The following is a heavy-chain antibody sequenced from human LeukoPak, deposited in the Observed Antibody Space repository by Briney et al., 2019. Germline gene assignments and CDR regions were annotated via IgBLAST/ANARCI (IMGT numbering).Heavy chain of an antibody. CDR2: IGSSTTYI. CDR3: ARGGSPYYYGSGSYSADYYYYYMDV. CDR1: GFTFSSYS. D-gene: IGHD3-10*01. V-gene: IGHV3-21*01. J-gene: IGHJ6*03. Sequence: GGSLRLSCAASGFTFSSYSMNWVRQAPGKWLEWVSSIGSSTTYIYYADSVKGRFTISGDNAKNSLYLQMNSLRAEDTAVYYCARGGSPYYYGSGSYSADYYYYYMDVWGKGTTVTVSS.